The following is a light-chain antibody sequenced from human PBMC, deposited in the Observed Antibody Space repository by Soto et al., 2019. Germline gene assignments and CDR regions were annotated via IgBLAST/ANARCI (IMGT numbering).Light chain of an antibody. V-gene: IGLV2-14*01. CDR2: EVS. J-gene: IGLJ1*01. CDR1: SSDVGGYNY. CDR3: GSYTSSGYV. Sequence: QSVLTQPASVSGSPGQSITISCTGTSSDVGGYNYVSWYQQHPGKAPKLMIYEVSNRPSGVSNRFSGSKSGNTASLTISWLQDEDEDAYYCGSYTSSGYVFGNGTKLTVL.